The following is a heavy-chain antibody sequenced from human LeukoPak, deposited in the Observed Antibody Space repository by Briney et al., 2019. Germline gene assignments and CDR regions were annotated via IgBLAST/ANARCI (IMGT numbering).Heavy chain of an antibody. CDR1: GGSISSYY. J-gene: IGHJ3*02. CDR2: IYYSGST. CDR3: ASRTTVTTSGAFDI. D-gene: IGHD4-17*01. V-gene: IGHV4-59*12. Sequence: PSETLSLTCTVSGGSISSYYWSWIRQPPGKGLEWIGYIYYSGSTNYNPSLKSRVTMSVDTSKNQFSLKLSSVTAADTAVYYCASRTTVTTSGAFDIWGQGTMVTVSS.